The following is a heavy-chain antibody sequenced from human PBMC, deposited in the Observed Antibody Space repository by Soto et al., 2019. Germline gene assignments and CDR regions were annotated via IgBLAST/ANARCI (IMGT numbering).Heavy chain of an antibody. CDR3: AKEALRYLYYYGMDV. CDR1: GFTFSTYG. D-gene: IGHD3-9*01. J-gene: IGHJ6*02. Sequence: QVQLVESGGGVVQPGRSLRLSCAASGFTFSTYGMHWVRQAPGKGLEWVAVISYDGSNKYYADSVKGRFTISRDNSKNTLYLQMNSLRAEHTAVYYCAKEALRYLYYYGMDVWGQGTTVTVSS. V-gene: IGHV3-30*18. CDR2: ISYDGSNK.